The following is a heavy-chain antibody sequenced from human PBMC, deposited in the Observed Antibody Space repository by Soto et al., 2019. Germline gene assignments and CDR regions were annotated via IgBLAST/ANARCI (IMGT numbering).Heavy chain of an antibody. J-gene: IGHJ5*02. D-gene: IGHD5-18*01. CDR1: GGSISSYY. Sequence: PSETLSLTCTVSGGSISSYYWNWIRQPPGKGLEWIGYIYYTGSTNHNPSLKSRVTMSVDTSKNQFSLRLSSVTAADTAIYYCARSYSAYTWFDPWGQGTLVTVSS. CDR2: IYYTGST. V-gene: IGHV4-59*13. CDR3: ARSYSAYTWFDP.